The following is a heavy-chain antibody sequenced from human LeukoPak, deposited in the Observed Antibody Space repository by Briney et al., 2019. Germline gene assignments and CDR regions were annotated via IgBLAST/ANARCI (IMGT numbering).Heavy chain of an antibody. Sequence: PSETLSLTCTVSGGYTGSHYWSWIRQSAGKGLEWIGRISPSGTTHYNPSLNSRVTISLDTSKNQFSLNLSSVTAADTAVYYCARVEGSCRGAGCYPFSFDDWGQGNLVTVSS. CDR2: ISPSGTT. CDR3: ARVEGSCRGAGCYPFSFDD. CDR1: GGYTGSHY. V-gene: IGHV4-4*07. D-gene: IGHD2-15*01. J-gene: IGHJ4*02.